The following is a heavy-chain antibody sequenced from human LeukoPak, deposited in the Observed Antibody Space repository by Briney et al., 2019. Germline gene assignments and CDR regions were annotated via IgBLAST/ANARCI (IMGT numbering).Heavy chain of an antibody. Sequence: GGSLRLSCAASGFTFSSYEMNWVRQAPGKGLEWVSYISSSGSTIYYVDSVKGRFTISRDNAKNSLYLQMNSLRAEDTAVYYCAELGITMIGGVWGKGTTVTISS. CDR3: AELGITMIGGV. CDR2: ISSSGSTI. J-gene: IGHJ6*04. CDR1: GFTFSSYE. V-gene: IGHV3-48*03. D-gene: IGHD3-10*02.